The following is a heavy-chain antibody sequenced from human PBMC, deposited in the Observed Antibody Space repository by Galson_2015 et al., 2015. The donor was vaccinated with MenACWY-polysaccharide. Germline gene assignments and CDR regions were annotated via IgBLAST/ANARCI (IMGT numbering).Heavy chain of an antibody. V-gene: IGHV3-21*01. CDR2: INGNSAYI. D-gene: IGHD1/OR15-1a*01. Sequence: SLRLSCAASGFTFDTYRLIWVRQAPGQGLQWVSAINGNSAYIYYADSVKGRFTISRDNAKNSLYLQMNSLRAEDTAIYYCASRTRFRTGSGPEDYWGQGTLVTVSS. J-gene: IGHJ4*02. CDR3: ASRTRFRTGSGPEDY. CDR1: GFTFDTYR.